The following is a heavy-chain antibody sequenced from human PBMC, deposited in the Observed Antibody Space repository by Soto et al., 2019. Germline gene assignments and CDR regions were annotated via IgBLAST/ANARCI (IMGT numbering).Heavy chain of an antibody. CDR3: ARQGSGWARGWFDP. CDR2: IYYSGST. CDR1: GYSISSGYY. Sequence: SETLSLTCAVSGYSISSGYYWGWIRQPPGKGLEWIGSIYYSGSTYYNPSLKSRVTISVDTSKNQFSLKLSSVTAADTAVYYCARQGSGWARGWFDPWGQGTLVTVPS. V-gene: IGHV4-38-2*01. D-gene: IGHD6-25*01. J-gene: IGHJ5*02.